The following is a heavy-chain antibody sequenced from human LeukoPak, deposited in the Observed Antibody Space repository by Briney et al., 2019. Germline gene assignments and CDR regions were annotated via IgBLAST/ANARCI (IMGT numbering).Heavy chain of an antibody. D-gene: IGHD1-14*01. CDR2: IYYSGDT. Sequence: PSETLSLTCTVSGGSISSSGYYWGWIRQPPGKGLEWIANIYYSGDTYYNPSLKSRVTISVDTSKNQFSLKLRSVTAADTAVYYCARVTSRLGWFDPWGQGTLVTVSS. V-gene: IGHV4-39*07. J-gene: IGHJ5*02. CDR1: GGSISSSGYY. CDR3: ARVTSRLGWFDP.